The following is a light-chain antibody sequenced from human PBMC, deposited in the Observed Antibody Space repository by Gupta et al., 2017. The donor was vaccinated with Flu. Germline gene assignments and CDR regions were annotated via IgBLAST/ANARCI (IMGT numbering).Light chain of an antibody. CDR3: QQYKSYPWT. V-gene: IGKV1-5*03. CDR1: QSSRSW. Sequence: IQLTPSPSPLSASVGDRVTITCRASQSSRSWLAWYQQKPGKAPKLLIYKASSLESGVPSRFSGSGSGTEFTRTISSLQPDDFATYYCQQYKSYPWTFGQGTKVEIK. J-gene: IGKJ1*01. CDR2: KAS.